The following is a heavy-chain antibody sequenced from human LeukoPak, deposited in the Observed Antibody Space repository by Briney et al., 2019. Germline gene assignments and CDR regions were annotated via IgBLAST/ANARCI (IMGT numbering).Heavy chain of an antibody. D-gene: IGHD3-22*01. J-gene: IGHJ4*02. CDR2: SLDYSGST. V-gene: IGHV4-34*01. Sequence: SETLSLTCDVYGGSFSGYYWSWIRQSPGKGLEWIGESLDYSGSTNYNPSLKSRVTMSVDTSKKQFSLKLSSVTAAGTAVYYCVTYYFDSSGPKKNYWGQGTLVTVSS. CDR1: GGSFSGYY. CDR3: VTYYFDSSGPKKNY.